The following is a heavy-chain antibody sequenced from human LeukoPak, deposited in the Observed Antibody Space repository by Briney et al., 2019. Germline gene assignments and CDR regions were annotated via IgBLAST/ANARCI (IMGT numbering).Heavy chain of an antibody. CDR1: GGSFSGYY. D-gene: IGHD1-26*01. J-gene: IGHJ4*02. Sequence: PSGTLSLTCAVYGGSFSGYYWSWIRQPPGKGLEWIGEINHSGSTNYNPSLKSRVTISVDTSKNQFSLKLSSVTAADTAVYYCARHLVGATFALVYYFDYWGQGTLVTVSS. V-gene: IGHV4-34*01. CDR3: ARHLVGATFALVYYFDY. CDR2: INHSGST.